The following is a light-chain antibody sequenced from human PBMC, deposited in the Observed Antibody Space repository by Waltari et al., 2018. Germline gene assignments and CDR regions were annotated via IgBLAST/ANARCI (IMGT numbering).Light chain of an antibody. CDR1: SANIGSNT. J-gene: IGLJ1*01. V-gene: IGLV1-44*01. CDR2: NNN. CDR3: AAWDDSLPGLFD. Sequence: QSVVTQPPSASGTPGQRVTISCSGSSANIGSNTVNWYQQLPGTTPKLLIYNNNKRPSGVPDRFSGSKSGTSASLAISGLQSEDEADYYCAAWDDSLPGLFDFGSGTKVTVL.